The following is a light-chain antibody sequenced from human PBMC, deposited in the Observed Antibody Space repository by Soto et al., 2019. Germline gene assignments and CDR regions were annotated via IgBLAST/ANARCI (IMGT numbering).Light chain of an antibody. Sequence: QSVLTQPASVSGSPGQSIAISCTGTSSDVGGYNYVSWYQQHPGKAPKLMIYDVTSRPSGVSDRFSGSKSGTTASLTISGLQADDEADYYCCSYTSSKIYVFGTGTKVTVL. V-gene: IGLV2-14*03. J-gene: IGLJ1*01. CDR3: CSYTSSKIYV. CDR2: DVT. CDR1: SSDVGGYNY.